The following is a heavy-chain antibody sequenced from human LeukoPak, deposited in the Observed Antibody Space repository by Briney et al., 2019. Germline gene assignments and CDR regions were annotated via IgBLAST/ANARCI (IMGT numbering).Heavy chain of an antibody. CDR1: GFTFSSYG. J-gene: IGHJ4*02. V-gene: IGHV3-30*02. CDR3: AKEGTSYCTNGVCHVDY. D-gene: IGHD2-8*01. CDR2: IWNGGSNK. Sequence: GGSLRLSCVASGFTFSSYGMHWVRQAPGKGLEWVAVIWNGGSNKYYADSVRGRFTISRDNSKNTLYLQMNSLRDEDTAVYYCAKEGTSYCTNGVCHVDYWGQGTLVTVSS.